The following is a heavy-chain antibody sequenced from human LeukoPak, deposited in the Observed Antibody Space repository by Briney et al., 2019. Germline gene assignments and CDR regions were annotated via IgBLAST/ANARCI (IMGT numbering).Heavy chain of an antibody. CDR3: ARRRYTSGYLDY. J-gene: IGHJ4*02. CDR2: IYYSGSS. V-gene: IGHV4-59*08. Sequence: PSETLPLTCTVSGDSISGFYWSWIRQPPGKGLEWIGYIYYSGSSNYNPSLKSRVTISVETSKSQFSLKLTSVTAADTAVYYCARRRYTSGYLDYWGQGTLVTVSS. D-gene: IGHD3-22*01. CDR1: GDSISGFY.